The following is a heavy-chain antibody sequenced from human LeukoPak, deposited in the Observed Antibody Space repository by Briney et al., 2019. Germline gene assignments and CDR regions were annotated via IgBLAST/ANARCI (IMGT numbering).Heavy chain of an antibody. CDR2: FDPEDGET. D-gene: IGHD3-10*01. CDR1: GYTFAELS. CDR3: ATGFQSNGSGSWYYYYMDV. V-gene: IGHV1-24*01. Sequence: GASVKVSCKVSGYTFAELSMHWVRQAPGKGLEWVGGFDPEDGETNYAQKVQGRVTMTEDTSTDTAYMELSSRRSEDTAVYYCATGFQSNGSGSWYYYYMDVWGKGTTVTVSS. J-gene: IGHJ6*03.